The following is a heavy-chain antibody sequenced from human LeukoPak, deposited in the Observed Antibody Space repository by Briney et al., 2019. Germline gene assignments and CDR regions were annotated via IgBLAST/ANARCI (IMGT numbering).Heavy chain of an antibody. J-gene: IGHJ4*02. Sequence: ASVKVSCKVSGYTLTELSMHWVRQAPGKGLEWMGGFDPEDGETIYAQKFQGRVTMTEDTSTDTAYMELRSLRSDDTAVYYCARADIAAAGMGAIGYWGQGTLVTVSS. V-gene: IGHV1-24*01. CDR2: FDPEDGET. CDR1: GYTLTELS. CDR3: ARADIAAAGMGAIGY. D-gene: IGHD6-13*01.